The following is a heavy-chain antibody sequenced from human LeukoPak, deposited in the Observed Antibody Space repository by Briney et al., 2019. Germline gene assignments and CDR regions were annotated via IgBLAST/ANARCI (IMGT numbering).Heavy chain of an antibody. V-gene: IGHV3-23*01. J-gene: IGHJ4*02. CDR2: ISGSGGST. CDR1: GFTFSSYA. D-gene: IGHD3-16*01. Sequence: GGSLRLSCAASGFTFSSYAMSWVRQAPGKGLEWVSAISGSGGSTYYADSVKGRFTISRDNSKNTLYLQMNSLRAEDTVVYYCAKRPAPFDYLSAATTEYYFDYWGQGTLVTVSS. CDR3: AKRPAPFDYLSAATTEYYFDY.